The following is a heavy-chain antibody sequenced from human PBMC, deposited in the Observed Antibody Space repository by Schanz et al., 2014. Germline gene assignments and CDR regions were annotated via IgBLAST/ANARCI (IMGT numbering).Heavy chain of an antibody. Sequence: QVQLVQSGAEVKKPGSSVKVSCKASGGTFSSSTLTWVRQAPGQGLEWMGRIIPILGITNVAQTFQDRVTITADKSTSTAYMELSRLRSEDTAVYYCARGLGDERWLDLNEAFDIWGQGTIVTVSS. CDR2: IIPILGIT. J-gene: IGHJ3*02. V-gene: IGHV1-69*02. D-gene: IGHD6-19*01. CDR3: ARGLGDERWLDLNEAFDI. CDR1: GGTFSSST.